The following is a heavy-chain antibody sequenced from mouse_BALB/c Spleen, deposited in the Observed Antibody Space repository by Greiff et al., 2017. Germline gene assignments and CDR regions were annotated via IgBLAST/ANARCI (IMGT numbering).Heavy chain of an antibody. V-gene: IGHV1S56*01. J-gene: IGHJ2*01. CDR1: GYTFTSYY. CDR2: IYPGNVNT. D-gene: IGHD2-2*01. Sequence: QVQLKESGPELVKPGASVRISCKASGYTFTSYYIHWVKQRPGQGLEWIGWIYPGNVNTKYNEKFKGKATLTADKSSSTAYMQLSSLTSEDSAVYYCATGYDGDYWGQGTTLTVSS. CDR3: ATGYDGDY.